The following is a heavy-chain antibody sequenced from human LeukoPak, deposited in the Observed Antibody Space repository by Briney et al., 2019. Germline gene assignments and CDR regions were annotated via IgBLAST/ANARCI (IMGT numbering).Heavy chain of an antibody. V-gene: IGHV1-46*01. CDR3: ARDQKRIAAAGLFDY. Sequence: ASVKVSCKASGYTFTSYYMHWVRQAPGQGLEWMGIINPSGGSTSYAQKFQGRVTMTRDTSTRTVYMELSSLRSEDTAVYYCARDQKRIAAAGLFDYWGQGTLVTVSS. CDR2: INPSGGST. CDR1: GYTFTSYY. J-gene: IGHJ4*02. D-gene: IGHD6-13*01.